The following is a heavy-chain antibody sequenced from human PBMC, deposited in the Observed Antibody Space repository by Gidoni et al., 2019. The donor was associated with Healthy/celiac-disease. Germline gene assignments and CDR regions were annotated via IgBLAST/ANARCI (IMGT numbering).Heavy chain of an antibody. D-gene: IGHD6-19*01. J-gene: IGHJ4*02. V-gene: IGHV1-3*01. CDR1: GYTFTSYA. Sequence: QVQLVQSVAEVKKPGASVKVSCKASGYTFTSYAMHWVPQAPGHRLEWMGWINAGNGNTKYSQTFQGRVTITRDTSASTAYMELSSLRSEDTAVYYCARGGAVAGTGVVDFDYWGQGTLVTVSS. CDR2: INAGNGNT. CDR3: ARGGAVAGTGVVDFDY.